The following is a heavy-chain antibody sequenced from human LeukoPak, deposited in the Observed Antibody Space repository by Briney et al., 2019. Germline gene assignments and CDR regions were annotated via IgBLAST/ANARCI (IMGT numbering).Heavy chain of an antibody. Sequence: GGSLTPSCPPSASSSSSIAMSWVSQLQGKGLEWVSTIRGSVTKKNYADSVKGRFTISRDNSKNTLYLQMNSLRAGDTAVYYCAKGGGYYGSGSSDLIFHDYFYMDVWGKGTTVTVSS. CDR2: IRGSVTKK. D-gene: IGHD3-10*01. CDR3: AKGGGYYGSGSSDLIFHDYFYMDV. J-gene: IGHJ6*03. CDR1: ASSSSSIA. V-gene: IGHV3-23*01.